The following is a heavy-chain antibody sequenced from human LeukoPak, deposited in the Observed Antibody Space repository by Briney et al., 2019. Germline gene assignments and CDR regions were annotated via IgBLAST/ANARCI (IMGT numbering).Heavy chain of an antibody. J-gene: IGHJ4*02. CDR2: ISSSSSSI. CDR3: ARASKYYYDSSGYPLDY. D-gene: IGHD3-22*01. V-gene: IGHV3-21*01. CDR1: RFTFSSYR. Sequence: GSLNLSCAASRFTFSSYRMIWVRQAPGKGLEWVSSISSSSSSIYYADSVKGRFTISRDNAKNSLYLQMNSLRAEDTAVYYCARASKYYYDSSGYPLDYWGQGTLVTVSS.